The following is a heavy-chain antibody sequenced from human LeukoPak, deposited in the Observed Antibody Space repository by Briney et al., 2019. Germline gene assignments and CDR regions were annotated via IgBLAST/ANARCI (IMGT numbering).Heavy chain of an antibody. V-gene: IGHV4-4*07. D-gene: IGHD3-22*01. J-gene: IGHJ4*02. Sequence: SETLSLTCTVSGGSISSYYWSWIRQPAGKGLEWIGRIYTSGSTNYNPSLKSRVTMSVDTSKNQFSLKLSSVTAADTAVYYCARDRPHGGSGYCFDYWGQGTLVTVSS. CDR2: IYTSGST. CDR3: ARDRPHGGSGYCFDY. CDR1: GGSISSYY.